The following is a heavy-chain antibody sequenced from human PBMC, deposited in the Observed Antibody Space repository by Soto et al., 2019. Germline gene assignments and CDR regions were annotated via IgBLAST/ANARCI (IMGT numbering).Heavy chain of an antibody. CDR3: ARDGDGYNY. CDR1: GGSISSYY. CDR2: IYYSGST. D-gene: IGHD5-12*01. V-gene: IGHV4-59*12. Sequence: SETLSLTCTVSGGSISSYYWSWIRQPPGKGLEWIGYIYYSGSTNYNPSLKSRVTISVDTSKNQFSLKLNSMTAADTAVYYCARDGDGYNYWGQGTLVTVSS. J-gene: IGHJ4*02.